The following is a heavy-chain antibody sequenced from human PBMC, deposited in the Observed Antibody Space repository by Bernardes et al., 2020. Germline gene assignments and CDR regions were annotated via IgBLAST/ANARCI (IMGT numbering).Heavy chain of an antibody. Sequence: GGSLRLSCAASGFTFSSYWMHWVRQAPGKGLVWVSRLNSDGSNTNYADSVKGRFTISRDNAKNTLYLQMNSLGAEETAVYYCVRAASYGDYDYWGQGTVVTVSS. CDR2: LNSDGSNT. V-gene: IGHV3-74*01. D-gene: IGHD4-17*01. J-gene: IGHJ4*02. CDR1: GFTFSSYW. CDR3: VRAASYGDYDY.